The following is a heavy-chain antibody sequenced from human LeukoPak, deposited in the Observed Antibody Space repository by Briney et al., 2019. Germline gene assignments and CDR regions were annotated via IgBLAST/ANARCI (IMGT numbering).Heavy chain of an antibody. J-gene: IGHJ4*02. CDR1: GXXXXDYY. CDR3: XXXGXXXXVDY. Sequence: GXXXXDYYXSWIRQAPXKGXEWVSYISSSGSTIYYADSVKGRFTISRDNAKNSLYLQMNSLRAEDTGVYYXXXXGXXXXVDYWGXGXLVTVSS. V-gene: IGHV3-11*04. CDR2: ISSSGSTI.